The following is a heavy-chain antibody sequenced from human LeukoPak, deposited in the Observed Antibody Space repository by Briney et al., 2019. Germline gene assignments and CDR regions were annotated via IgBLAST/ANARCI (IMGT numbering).Heavy chain of an antibody. J-gene: IGHJ4*02. Sequence: GGSLRLSCVTSGFTFSSFTMSWVRQAPGKGLQWLSYINTNSDAIYYAASVKGRFTISRDNAKNSLYLQMDNLRADDTAVYYCARDSGVAEFDYWGQGTLVTVSS. CDR1: GFTFSSFT. CDR2: INTNSDAI. D-gene: IGHD2-21*01. V-gene: IGHV3-48*04. CDR3: ARDSGVAEFDY.